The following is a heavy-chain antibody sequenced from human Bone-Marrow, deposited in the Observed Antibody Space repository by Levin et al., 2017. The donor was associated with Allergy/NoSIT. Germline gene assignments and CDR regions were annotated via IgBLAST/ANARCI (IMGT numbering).Heavy chain of an antibody. J-gene: IGHJ4*02. CDR3: ASDWGYGFAN. CDR2: INKDGSDK. Sequence: TGGSLRLSCAASGFTFSSYWMSWVRQAPGKGLERVAYINKDGSDKLYVDSVEGRFTISRDNARNSLYLQMNSLRVEDSAVYYCASDWGYGFANWGQGTLVSVSS. V-gene: IGHV3-7*01. D-gene: IGHD5-12*01. CDR1: GFTFSSYW.